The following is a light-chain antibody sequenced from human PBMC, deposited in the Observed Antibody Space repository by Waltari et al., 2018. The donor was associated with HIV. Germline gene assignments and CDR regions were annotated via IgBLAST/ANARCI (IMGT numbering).Light chain of an antibody. J-gene: IGLJ1*01. Sequence: QSALTQPRSVSGSPGQSVTISCTGTSSDVGGYNFVSWYQQHPGKAPKLMIYNVNKRPSGVPDRFSGSRAGNTASLTISGLQAEDEADYYCCSSAGSQIYVFGAGTKVTV. CDR2: NVN. V-gene: IGLV2-11*01. CDR3: CSSAGSQIYV. CDR1: SSDVGGYNF.